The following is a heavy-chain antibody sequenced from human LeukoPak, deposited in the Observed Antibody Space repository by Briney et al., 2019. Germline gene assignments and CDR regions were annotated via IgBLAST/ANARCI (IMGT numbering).Heavy chain of an antibody. V-gene: IGHV3-9*01. CDR2: LSWNSGSI. D-gene: IGHD3-9*01. CDR3: AKGTIRYLDWWLNWFDP. Sequence: GGSLRLSCAASVFTFDDYAMHWVRQAPGKGLEWVSGLSWNSGSIGYADSVKGRFTISRDNAKNSLYLQMNSLRAEDTALYYCAKGTIRYLDWWLNWFDPWGQGTLVTVSS. CDR1: VFTFDDYA. J-gene: IGHJ5*02.